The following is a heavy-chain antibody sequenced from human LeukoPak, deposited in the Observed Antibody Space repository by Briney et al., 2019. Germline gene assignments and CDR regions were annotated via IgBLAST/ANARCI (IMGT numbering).Heavy chain of an antibody. Sequence: PSETLSLTCTVSGGSISSGDYYWSWIRQPPGKGLEWIAFMYYSGSTYYNPSLKSRVTMSADTSKNQLSLKLSSVTAADTAVYYCARPYYYDSRIDPWGQGILVTVSS. J-gene: IGHJ5*02. D-gene: IGHD3-22*01. CDR2: MYYSGST. V-gene: IGHV4-30-4*01. CDR1: GGSISSGDYY. CDR3: ARPYYYDSRIDP.